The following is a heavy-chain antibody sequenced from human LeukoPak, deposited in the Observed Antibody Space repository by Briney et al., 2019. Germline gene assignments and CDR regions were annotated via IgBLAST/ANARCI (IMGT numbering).Heavy chain of an antibody. D-gene: IGHD3-10*01. CDR3: ATYYYGSGGLFRHYDY. CDR1: GFTFSGYW. Sequence: GGSLRLSCAASGFTFSGYWMSWVRQAPGKGLEWVANIKQDGSEKYYVDSVKGRFTISRDNAKNSLFLQMNSLRAEDTAVYYCATYYYGSGGLFRHYDYWGQGTLVTVSS. J-gene: IGHJ4*02. V-gene: IGHV3-7*02. CDR2: IKQDGSEK.